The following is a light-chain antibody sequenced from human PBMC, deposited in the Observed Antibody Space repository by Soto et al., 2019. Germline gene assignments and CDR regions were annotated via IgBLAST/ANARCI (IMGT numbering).Light chain of an antibody. Sequence: DIVMTQSPDSLAVSLGERATINCKSSQSVLHTSNEKIALSWYQQRPGQPPKLLIYWASTREYGVPDRFSGSGSGTDFTLTINSLQAEDVAVYYCQQYYTTPPTFGQGTKVEIK. V-gene: IGKV4-1*01. CDR3: QQYYTTPPT. CDR2: WAS. CDR1: QSVLHTSNEKIA. J-gene: IGKJ2*01.